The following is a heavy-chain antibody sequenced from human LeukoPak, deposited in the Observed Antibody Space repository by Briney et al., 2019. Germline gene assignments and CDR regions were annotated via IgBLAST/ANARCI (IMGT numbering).Heavy chain of an antibody. J-gene: IGHJ3*02. V-gene: IGHV4-59*01. CDR1: GGSISSYF. Sequence: SETLSLTCTVSGGSISSYFWTWIRQPPGKGLEWIAYIYYSGSTNYNPSIKSRVAISVDTSKNQFSLKLSSVTAADTAVYYCARAVGYGAFHIWGQGTMVTVSS. CDR3: ARAVGYGAFHI. D-gene: IGHD5-12*01. CDR2: IYYSGST.